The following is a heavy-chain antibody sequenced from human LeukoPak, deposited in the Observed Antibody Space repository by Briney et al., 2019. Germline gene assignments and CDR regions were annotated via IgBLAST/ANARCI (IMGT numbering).Heavy chain of an antibody. CDR2: IYYTGST. V-gene: IGHV4-59*08. D-gene: IGHD7-27*01. J-gene: IGHJ6*02. CDR1: GGSISSYY. Sequence: NTSETLSLTCTVSGGSISSYYWNWIRQPPGKGLEWIGYIYYTGSTNYNPSLKGRVTISVDTSKNHFSLRLSSVTAADTAVYYCARRASWGLYSYSGLDVWGQGTTVTVSS. CDR3: ARRASWGLYSYSGLDV.